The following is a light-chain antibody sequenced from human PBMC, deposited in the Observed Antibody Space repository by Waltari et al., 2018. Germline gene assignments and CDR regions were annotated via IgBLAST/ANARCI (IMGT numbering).Light chain of an antibody. CDR1: QSLNRA. Sequence: TVFTQSPRTLSMSPGEGVTLSCRASQSLNRALAWYQQKPGQAPRLLIYNVFNRATDIPDRFSGSGSGTEFSLTISRLEPEDFAVYYCQHYVNLPATFGQGTRVEIK. V-gene: IGKV3-20*01. CDR2: NVF. CDR3: QHYVNLPAT. J-gene: IGKJ1*01.